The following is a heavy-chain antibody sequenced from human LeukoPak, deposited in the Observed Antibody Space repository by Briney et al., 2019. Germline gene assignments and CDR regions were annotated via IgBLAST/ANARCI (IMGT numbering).Heavy chain of an antibody. CDR2: ISGSGGST. J-gene: IGHJ4*02. V-gene: IGHV3-23*01. CDR3: AKTSGVVVPAAMINY. Sequence: SGGSLRLSCAACGFTFSSYAMSWVRQAPGKGLEWVSAISGSGGSTYYADSVKGRFTISRDNSKNTLYLQMNSLRAEDTAVYYCAKTSGVVVPAAMINYWGQGTLVTVSS. CDR1: GFTFSSYA. D-gene: IGHD2-2*01.